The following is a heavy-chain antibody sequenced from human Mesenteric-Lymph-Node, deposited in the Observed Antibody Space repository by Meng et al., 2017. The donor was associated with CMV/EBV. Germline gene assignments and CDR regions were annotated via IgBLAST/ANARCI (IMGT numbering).Heavy chain of an antibody. CDR3: ARIGGSWYPRVDY. CDR2: IYYSGIYNTVST. D-gene: IGHD6-13*01. CDR1: GDSLNSGNNF. Sequence: SETLSLTCTVSGDSLNSGNNFWSWIRQPPGKGLEWIGYIYYSGIYNTVSTYYNPSLESRVTMSVDTSKNQFSLKLRSVTAADTAVYYCARIGGSWYPRVDYWGQGTLVTVSS. J-gene: IGHJ4*02. V-gene: IGHV4-30-4*01.